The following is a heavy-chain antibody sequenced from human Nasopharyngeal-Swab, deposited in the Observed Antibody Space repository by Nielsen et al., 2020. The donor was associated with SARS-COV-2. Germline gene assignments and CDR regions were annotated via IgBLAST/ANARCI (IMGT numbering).Heavy chain of an antibody. J-gene: IGHJ6*03. CDR2: IKQDGSEK. Sequence: GGSLRLSCAASGFSFSTYWMTWVRQAPGKGLEWVANIKQDGSEKYYVDSVKGRYTVSRDNPKNLLYLQVNILRAEDTAVYYCARQGVFVPAYFHQYYMDVWGKGTTVTVSS. V-gene: IGHV3-7*03. CDR3: ARQGVFVPAYFHQYYMDV. D-gene: IGHD3-16*02. CDR1: GFSFSTYW.